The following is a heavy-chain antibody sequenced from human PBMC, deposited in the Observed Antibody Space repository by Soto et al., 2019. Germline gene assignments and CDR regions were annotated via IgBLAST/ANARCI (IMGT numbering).Heavy chain of an antibody. V-gene: IGHV4-34*01. CDR2: INHSGST. CDR1: GGSFSGYY. CDR3: ARSTTGTTENYYYYYMDV. Sequence: SETLSLTCAVYGGSFSGYYWSWIRQPPGKGLEWIGEINHSGSTNYNPSLKSRVTISVDTSKNQFSLKLSSVTAADTAVYYCARSTTGTTENYYYYYMDVWGKGTTVTVSS. D-gene: IGHD1-1*01. J-gene: IGHJ6*03.